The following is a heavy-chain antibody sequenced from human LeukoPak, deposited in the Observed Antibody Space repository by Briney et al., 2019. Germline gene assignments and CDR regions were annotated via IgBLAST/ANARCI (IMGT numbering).Heavy chain of an antibody. CDR1: GGSISSGDYY. V-gene: IGHV4-30-4*01. CDR2: IYYSGST. Sequence: SETLSLTCTVSGGSISSGDYYWSWIRQPPGKGLEWIGYIYYSGSTYYNPSLKNRVTISVDTSKSQFSLKLSSVTAADTAVYYCARDPVASDAFDIWGQGTMVTVSS. CDR3: ARDPVASDAFDI. J-gene: IGHJ3*02.